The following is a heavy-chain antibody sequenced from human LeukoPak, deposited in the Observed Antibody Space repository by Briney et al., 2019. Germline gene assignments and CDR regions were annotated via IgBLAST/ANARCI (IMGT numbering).Heavy chain of an antibody. CDR3: ARDRIRIAARKNSYNWFDP. CDR2: INPNSGGT. CDR1: GYTFISYD. D-gene: IGHD6-6*01. V-gene: IGHV1-2*02. J-gene: IGHJ5*02. Sequence: GASVKVSCKASGYTFISYDINWVRQTTGQGLEWMGWINPNSGGTNYAQKFQGRVTMTRDTSISTAYMELSRLRSDDTAVYYCARDRIRIAARKNSYNWFDPWGQGTLVTVSS.